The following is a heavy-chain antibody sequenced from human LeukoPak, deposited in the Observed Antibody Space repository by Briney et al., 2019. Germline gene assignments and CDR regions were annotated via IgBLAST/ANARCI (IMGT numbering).Heavy chain of an antibody. CDR1: GFTFSSSA. CDR2: VYLGGGT. V-gene: IGHV3-66*02. CDR3: ARLDQVYGRTDAFDI. D-gene: IGHD5/OR15-5a*01. Sequence: GGSLRLSCAASGFTFSSSAMSWVRQAPGKGLEWVSTVYLGGGTFYADPVRGRFTISRDNSKNTVYLQMNSLRTDDTAVYCCARLDQVYGRTDAFDIWGQGTVVTVSS. J-gene: IGHJ3*02.